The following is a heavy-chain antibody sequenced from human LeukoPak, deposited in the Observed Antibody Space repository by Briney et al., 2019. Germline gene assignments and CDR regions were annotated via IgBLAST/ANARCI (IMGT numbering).Heavy chain of an antibody. CDR2: INHSGST. CDR1: GGSFSGYY. CDR3: ARGHYDFWSGHAYYYYYMDV. Sequence: SETLSLTCAVYGGSFSGYYWSWIRQPPGKGLEWIGEINHSGSTNYNPSLKSRVTISVDTSKNQFSLKLSSVTAADTAVCYCARGHYDFWSGHAYYYYYMDVWGKGTTVTVSS. J-gene: IGHJ6*03. V-gene: IGHV4-34*01. D-gene: IGHD3-3*01.